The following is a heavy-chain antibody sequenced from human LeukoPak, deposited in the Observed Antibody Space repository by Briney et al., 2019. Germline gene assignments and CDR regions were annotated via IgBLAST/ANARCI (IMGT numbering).Heavy chain of an antibody. Sequence: GESLKTSCKGSGYTFTTYWIAWVRQMPGKGLEWMGIIYPGDSDTRYSPSFQDQVTISADKSISTAYLQWSSLKASDTAMFYCARLGITGTTLYYFDYWGQGTLVTVSS. CDR2: IYPGDSDT. J-gene: IGHJ4*02. D-gene: IGHD1-20*01. CDR3: ARLGITGTTLYYFDY. CDR1: GYTFTTYW. V-gene: IGHV5-51*01.